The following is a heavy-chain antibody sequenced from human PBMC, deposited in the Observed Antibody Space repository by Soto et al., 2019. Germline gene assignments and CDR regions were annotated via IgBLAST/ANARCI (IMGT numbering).Heavy chain of an antibody. V-gene: IGHV3-15*01. D-gene: IGHD6-13*01. J-gene: IGHJ3*02. CDR2: IKSKTDGGTT. Sequence: PGGSLRLSCAASGFTFSSYAMSWVRQAPGKGLEWVGRIKSKTDGGTTDYAAPVKGRFTISRDDSKNTLYLQMNSLKTEDTAVYYCTTDVTQKDTSIAGAGTDVFAFDIWGQGTRVTLS. CDR3: TTDVTQKDTSIAGAGTDVFAFDI. CDR1: GFTFSSYA.